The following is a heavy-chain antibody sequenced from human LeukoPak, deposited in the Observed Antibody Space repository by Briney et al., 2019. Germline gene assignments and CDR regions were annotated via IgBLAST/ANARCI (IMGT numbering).Heavy chain of an antibody. J-gene: IGHJ6*04. CDR1: GFTFSSYS. D-gene: IGHD3-10*02. V-gene: IGHV3-21*01. Sequence: GGSLRLSYAASGFTFSSYSINWVRQAPGKGLEWVSSISSSSSYIYYADSVKGRFTISRDNAKNSLYLQMNSLRAEDTAVYYCAELGITMIGGVWGKGTTVTISS. CDR2: ISSSSSYI. CDR3: AELGITMIGGV.